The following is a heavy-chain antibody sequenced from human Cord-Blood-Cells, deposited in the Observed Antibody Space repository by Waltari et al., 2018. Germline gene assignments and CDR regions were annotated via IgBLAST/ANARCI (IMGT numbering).Heavy chain of an antibody. J-gene: IGHJ3*02. CDR1: GYTFTGYY. CDR3: AREILRPGGYDAFDI. Sequence: QVQLVQSGAEVKKPGASVKVSCKASGYTFTGYYMHWLRQAPGQGLEWMGWINPNSGGTNYAQKFQGWVTMTRDTSISTAYMELSRLRSDDTAVYYCAREILRPGGYDAFDIWGQGTMVTVSS. D-gene: IGHD2-15*01. V-gene: IGHV1-2*04. CDR2: INPNSGGT.